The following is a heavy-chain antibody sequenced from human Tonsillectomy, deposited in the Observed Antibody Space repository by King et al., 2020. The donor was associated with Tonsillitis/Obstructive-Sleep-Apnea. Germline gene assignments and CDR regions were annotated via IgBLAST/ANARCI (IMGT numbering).Heavy chain of an antibody. D-gene: IGHD3-3*01. CDR3: ARGAPGIFGVVLNLDY. J-gene: IGHJ4*02. Sequence: QLVQSGAEVKKPGASVKVSCQASGYTFTSHGLSWVRRAPGQGLEWMGWISGYNVKTNYAQKFQGRVTMTTDTSTSTAYMELRSLRSDDTAVYYCARGAPGIFGVVLNLDYWGQGTLVTVSS. V-gene: IGHV1-18*01. CDR1: GYTFTSHG. CDR2: ISGYNVKT.